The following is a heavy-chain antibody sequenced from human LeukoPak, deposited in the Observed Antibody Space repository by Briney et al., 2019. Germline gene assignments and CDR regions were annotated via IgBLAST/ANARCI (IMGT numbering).Heavy chain of an antibody. CDR2: ISWNSGSI. J-gene: IGHJ4*02. CDR1: GFTFDDYA. V-gene: IGHV3-9*01. D-gene: IGHD6-6*01. CDR3: ARVVGSKAAHDY. Sequence: GGSLRLSCAASGFTFDDYAMHWVRQPPGKGLEWVSGISWNSGSIGYADSVKGRFTISRDNAKNSLYLQMNSLRAEDTALYYCARVVGSKAAHDYWGQGTLVTVSS.